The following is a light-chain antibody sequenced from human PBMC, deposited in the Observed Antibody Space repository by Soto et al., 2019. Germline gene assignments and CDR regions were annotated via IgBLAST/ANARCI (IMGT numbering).Light chain of an antibody. CDR3: LLAYDGDRRV. J-gene: IGLJ3*02. CDR2: DTN. CDR1: TGAVTSGHY. Sequence: QTVVTQEPSLTVSPGGTVTLTCGSSTGAVTSGHYPYWFQQKPGQAPRTLIHDTNNRHSWTPARFSGSLLGGKAALTLSGAQPEDEADYYCLLAYDGDRRVFGGGTKLTVL. V-gene: IGLV7-46*01.